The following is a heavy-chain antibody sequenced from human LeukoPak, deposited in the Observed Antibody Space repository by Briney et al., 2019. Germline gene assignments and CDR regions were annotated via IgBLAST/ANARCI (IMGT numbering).Heavy chain of an antibody. Sequence: SETLSLTCAVYGGSFSTYYWSWIRQPPGKGLEWIGESNHSGSTNYNPSLMSRVTISVDTSKNQFPLKLTSVTAADTAVYYCARGGGSVTIFGVVSHSFGYYFDYWGQGTLVTVSS. CDR1: GGSFSTYY. D-gene: IGHD3-3*01. CDR2: SNHSGST. CDR3: ARGGGSVTIFGVVSHSFGYYFDY. J-gene: IGHJ4*02. V-gene: IGHV4-34*01.